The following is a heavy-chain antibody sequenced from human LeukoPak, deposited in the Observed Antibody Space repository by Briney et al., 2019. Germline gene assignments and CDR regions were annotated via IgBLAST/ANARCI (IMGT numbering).Heavy chain of an antibody. CDR1: GSIFSSSA. V-gene: IGHV3-23*01. D-gene: IGHD2-15*01. J-gene: IGHJ4*02. Sequence: PGGSLRLSCAASGSIFSSSAMSWVRQAPGKGLEWVSAMSADGGGTYIADSLKGRCTISRDNSKSTLSLQMSSLRDEDTAIYYCAKSSGASTYYFDYWGQGILVTVS. CDR3: AKSSGASTYYFDY. CDR2: MSADGGGT.